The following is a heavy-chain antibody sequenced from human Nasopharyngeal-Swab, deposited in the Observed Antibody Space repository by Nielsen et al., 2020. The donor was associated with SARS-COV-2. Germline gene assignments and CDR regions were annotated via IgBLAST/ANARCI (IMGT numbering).Heavy chain of an antibody. CDR3: ARDSAVYDFWSGYSGYYYYGMDV. CDR2: ISSSSSYI. Sequence: GGSLRLSCAASGSTFSSYSMNWVRQAPGKGLEWVSSISSSSSYIYYADSVKGRFTISRDNAKNSLYLQMNSLRAEETAVYYCARDSAVYDFWSGYSGYYYYGMDVWGQGTTVTVSS. D-gene: IGHD3-3*01. CDR1: GSTFSSYS. V-gene: IGHV3-21*01. J-gene: IGHJ6*02.